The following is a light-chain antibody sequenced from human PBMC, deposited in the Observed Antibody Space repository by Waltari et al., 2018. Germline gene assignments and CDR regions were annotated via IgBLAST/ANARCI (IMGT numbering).Light chain of an antibody. CDR3: SSYTSSSTGGV. J-gene: IGLJ1*01. CDR2: DVS. Sequence: QSALTQPASVSGSPGPSITISCTGTSSDVGGYNYVSWYQQHPGKAPKLMIYDVSNRPSGVSNRFSGSKSGNTASLTISGLQAEDEADYYCSSYTSSSTGGVFGTGTKVTVL. V-gene: IGLV2-14*03. CDR1: SSDVGGYNY.